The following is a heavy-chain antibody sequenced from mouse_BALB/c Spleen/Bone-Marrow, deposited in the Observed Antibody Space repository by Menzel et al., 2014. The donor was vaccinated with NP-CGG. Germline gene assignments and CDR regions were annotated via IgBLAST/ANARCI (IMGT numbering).Heavy chain of an antibody. J-gene: IGHJ3*01. CDR1: GYTFTSYW. V-gene: IGHV1S81*02. CDR2: INPSNGRT. CDR3: ARYDGPAWFPY. D-gene: IGHD2-3*01. Sequence: QVHVKQSGAELVKPGASVKLSCKASGYTFTSYWIHWVKLRPGHGLEWIGEINPSNGRTNYNEKFKNKATLTVDKSSSTAYIQLSSLTSEDSAVYYCARYDGPAWFPYWGQGTLVTVS.